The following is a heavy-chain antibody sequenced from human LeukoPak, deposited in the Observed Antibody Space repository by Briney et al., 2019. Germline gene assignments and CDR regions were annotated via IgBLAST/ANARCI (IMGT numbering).Heavy chain of an antibody. CDR3: AAGNYYDSSGYYPYAFDI. J-gene: IGHJ3*02. Sequence: GASVKVSCKASGFIFSRSAVQWVRQARGQRLEWIGWIVVGSGNTNYAQKFQERVTMTRDMSTGTAYMELRSLRSEDTAVYYCAAGNYYDSSGYYPYAFDIWGQGTMVTVSS. V-gene: IGHV1-58*01. D-gene: IGHD3-22*01. CDR1: GFIFSRSA. CDR2: IVVGSGNT.